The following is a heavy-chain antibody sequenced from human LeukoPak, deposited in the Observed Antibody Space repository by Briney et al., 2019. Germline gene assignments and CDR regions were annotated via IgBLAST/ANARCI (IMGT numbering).Heavy chain of an antibody. D-gene: IGHD3-10*01. CDR3: ATPLRFGELSLDY. CDR1: GYTFTGYY. V-gene: IGHV1-2*02. J-gene: IGHJ4*02. CDR2: INPNSGGT. Sequence: ASVKVSCKASGYTFTGYYMHWVRQAPGQGLEWMGWINPNSGGTNYAQKFQGRVTMTRDTSISTAYMELSRLRSEDTAVYYCATPLRFGELSLDYWGQGTLVTVSS.